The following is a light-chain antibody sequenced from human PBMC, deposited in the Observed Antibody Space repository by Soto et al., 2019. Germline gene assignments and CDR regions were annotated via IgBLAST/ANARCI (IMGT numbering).Light chain of an antibody. CDR1: SSDVGGYYY. J-gene: IGLJ1*01. CDR3: CSYSSSSTFYV. Sequence: QSALTQPASVSGSPGQSITISCTGTSSDVGGYYYVSWYQHHPGKAPKLIIYQVTSRPSGVSNRFSAPKSGNTASLTISALQAEDEALYYCCSYSSSSTFYVFGTGTKLTVL. CDR2: QVT. V-gene: IGLV2-14*01.